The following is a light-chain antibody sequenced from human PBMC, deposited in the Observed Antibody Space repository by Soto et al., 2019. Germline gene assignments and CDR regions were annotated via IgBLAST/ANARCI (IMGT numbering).Light chain of an antibody. CDR1: QSLLHSNGYNY. CDR2: LGS. CDR3: MQALQRPWT. Sequence: DIVMTQSPLSLPVTPGEPASISCRSSQSLLHSNGYNYLDWYLQKPGQSPQLLIYLGSNRASGVPDRFSGSVSGTDFTLKISRVEAEDVGVYYCMQALQRPWTFGQGTKVEIK. V-gene: IGKV2-28*01. J-gene: IGKJ1*01.